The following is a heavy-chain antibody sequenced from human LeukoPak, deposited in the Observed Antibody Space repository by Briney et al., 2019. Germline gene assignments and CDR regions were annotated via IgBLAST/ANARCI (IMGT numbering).Heavy chain of an antibody. J-gene: IGHJ4*02. V-gene: IGHV4-34*01. CDR2: INHSGST. CDR3: AREAAITMVRGVID. D-gene: IGHD3-10*01. CDR1: GGSISSYY. Sequence: SETLSLTCTVSGGSISSYYWSWIRQPPGKGLEWIGEINHSGSTNYNPSLKSRVTISVDTSKNQFSLKLSSVTAADTAVYYCAREAAITMVRGVIDWGQGTLVTVSS.